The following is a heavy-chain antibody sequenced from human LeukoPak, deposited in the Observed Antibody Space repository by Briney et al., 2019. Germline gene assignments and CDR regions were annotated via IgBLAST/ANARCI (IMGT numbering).Heavy chain of an antibody. CDR1: GGSISSYY. CDR2: VYYSGST. Sequence: PSETLSLTCTVSGGSISSYYWSWIRQPPGKGLEWIGYVYYSGSTNYNPSLKSRVTISVDTSKNQFSLKLSSVTAADTAVYYCARGAPYYDFWRGYYVYYFDYWGQGTLVTVSS. D-gene: IGHD3-3*01. V-gene: IGHV4-59*01. J-gene: IGHJ4*02. CDR3: ARGAPYYDFWRGYYVYYFDY.